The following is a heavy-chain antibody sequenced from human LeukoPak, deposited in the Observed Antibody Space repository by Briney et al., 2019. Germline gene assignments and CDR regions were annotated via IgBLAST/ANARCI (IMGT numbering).Heavy chain of an antibody. D-gene: IGHD1-26*01. CDR2: INPNSGGT. J-gene: IGHJ4*02. CDR1: GYTFTGYY. Sequence: ASVKVSCKASGYTFTGYYMHWVRQAPGQGLVWMVWINPNSGGTNYALKFQGRVTMTRDTSISTAYMELSRMRSDDTAVYYCARVIRWELAYLLKNWGQGTLVTVSS. CDR3: ARVIRWELAYLLKN. V-gene: IGHV1-2*02.